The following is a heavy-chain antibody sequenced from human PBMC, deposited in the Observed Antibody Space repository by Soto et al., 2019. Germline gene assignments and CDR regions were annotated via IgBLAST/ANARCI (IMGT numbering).Heavy chain of an antibody. D-gene: IGHD2-15*01. CDR3: ASVETQRYYYGMDV. J-gene: IGHJ6*02. Sequence: QVQLVQSGAEVKKPGSSVKVSCKASGGTFSSYAISWVRQAPGQGLEWMGGIIPIFRTADYAQKFQGRVKITADESTSTAYTELSSLRSEDTAVYYFASVETQRYYYGMDVWGQGTTFTVSS. V-gene: IGHV1-69*12. CDR1: GGTFSSYA. CDR2: IIPIFRTA.